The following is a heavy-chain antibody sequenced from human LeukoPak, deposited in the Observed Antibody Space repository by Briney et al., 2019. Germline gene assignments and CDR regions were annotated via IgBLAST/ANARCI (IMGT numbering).Heavy chain of an antibody. Sequence: SETLSLTCAVSGGSISSSNWWSWVRQPPGKGLEWIGEIYHSGSTNYNPSLKSRVTISVDKSKNQFSLKLSSVTAADTAVYYCARGGGVWFGELSAYFDYWGQGTLVTVSS. D-gene: IGHD3-10*01. J-gene: IGHJ4*02. CDR2: IYHSGST. CDR1: GGSISSSNW. CDR3: ARGGGVWFGELSAYFDY. V-gene: IGHV4-4*02.